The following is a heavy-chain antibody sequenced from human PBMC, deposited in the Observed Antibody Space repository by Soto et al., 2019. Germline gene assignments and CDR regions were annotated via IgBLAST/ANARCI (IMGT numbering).Heavy chain of an antibody. CDR3: AGTTSHQWYYMDV. D-gene: IGHD1-7*01. Sequence: PSQTLLLTCSISRDSVSSHSAAWNWLRLSPSRGLEWLARTYYRSRWYNDYAVSVRSRITVNPDTSKNQFSLQLTSVTPEDTAVYYCAGTTSHQWYYMDVWGKGTTVTVSS. CDR1: RDSVSSHSAA. CDR2: TYYRSRWYN. J-gene: IGHJ6*03. V-gene: IGHV6-1*01.